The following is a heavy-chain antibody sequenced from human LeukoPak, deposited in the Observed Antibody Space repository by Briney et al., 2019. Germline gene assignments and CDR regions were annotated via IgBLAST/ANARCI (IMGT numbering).Heavy chain of an antibody. CDR2: ISGSGTST. Sequence: QPGGSLRLSCAASGFTFSSYAMTWVRQAPGKGLEWVSAISGSGTSTYYADSVKGRFTISRDNAKNSLYLQMNSLRAEDTAVYYCARDREVDIVATIGNYYYGMDVWGQGTTVTVSS. D-gene: IGHD5-12*01. CDR1: GFTFSSYA. J-gene: IGHJ6*02. V-gene: IGHV3-23*01. CDR3: ARDREVDIVATIGNYYYGMDV.